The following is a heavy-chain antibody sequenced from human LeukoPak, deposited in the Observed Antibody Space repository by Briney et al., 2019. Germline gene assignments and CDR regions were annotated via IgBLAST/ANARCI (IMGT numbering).Heavy chain of an antibody. CDR1: GYAFSGHY. Sequence: VASVKVSCKTSGYAFSGHYMHWVRQAPGQWLEWLGWINSNSGDTKYEEKFQGRVTMTRYTSITTVYMDLTRLTSDDAAVYYCARVGLVKDTAVDIWGQGTMVTVSS. D-gene: IGHD2-15*01. V-gene: IGHV1-2*02. J-gene: IGHJ3*02. CDR3: ARVGLVKDTAVDI. CDR2: INSNSGDT.